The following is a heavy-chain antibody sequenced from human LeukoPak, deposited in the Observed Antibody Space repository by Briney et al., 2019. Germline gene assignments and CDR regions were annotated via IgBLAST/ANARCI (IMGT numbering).Heavy chain of an antibody. CDR2: IYSGGST. CDR1: GVTVSSNY. J-gene: IGHJ4*02. V-gene: IGHV3-53*01. CDR3: ASLVRAVAGTTSGY. D-gene: IGHD6-19*01. Sequence: AGGSLRLSCAASGVTVSSNYMSWVRQAPGKGLEWVSVIYSGGSTYYADSVKGRFTISRDNSKNTLYLQMNSLRAEDTAVYYCASLVRAVAGTTSGYWGQGTLVTVSS.